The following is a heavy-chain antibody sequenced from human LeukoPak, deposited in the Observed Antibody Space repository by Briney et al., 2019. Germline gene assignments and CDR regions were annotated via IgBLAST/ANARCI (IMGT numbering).Heavy chain of an antibody. J-gene: IGHJ6*02. D-gene: IGHD4-23*01. CDR2: IYGGDSDT. V-gene: IGHV5-51*01. Sequence: GESLKISCRGSGYRFTNYWIAWVRQKPGKGLEWMGTIYGGDSDTRYSPSFQGQVTVSADKSITTAHLQWSSLKASDTAMYYCARLDHGGDSYYYGMDVWGQGTTVTVSS. CDR3: ARLDHGGDSYYYGMDV. CDR1: GYRFTNYW.